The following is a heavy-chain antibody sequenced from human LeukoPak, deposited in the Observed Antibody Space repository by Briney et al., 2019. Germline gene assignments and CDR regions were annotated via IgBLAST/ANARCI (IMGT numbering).Heavy chain of an antibody. CDR1: GFTFSSYS. V-gene: IGHV3-48*04. CDR3: ARDPYRVVITPSGAFDI. CDR2: ISSSSSSI. Sequence: AGGSLRLSCAASGFTFSSYSMNWVRQAPGKGLEWISYISSSSSSIYYADSVKGRLTISRDNAKNSLYLQMNSLRAEDTAVYYCARDPYRVVITPSGAFDIWGQGTMVTVSS. D-gene: IGHD3-22*01. J-gene: IGHJ3*02.